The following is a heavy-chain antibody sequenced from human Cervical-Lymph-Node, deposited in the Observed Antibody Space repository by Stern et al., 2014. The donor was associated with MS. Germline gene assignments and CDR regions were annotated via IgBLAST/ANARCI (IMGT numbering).Heavy chain of an antibody. V-gene: IGHV3-30*18. Sequence: MQLVESGGGVVQPGRSLRLSCAASGFTLRSYGMHWVRQAPGKGLEWVAVISNDGNEKSYTDSVKGRFTISRDNSKNTLDLQMNSLRTEDTAVYYCAKDRLFCSGGGCYAMDVWGQGTTVTVSS. CDR2: ISNDGNEK. D-gene: IGHD2-15*01. J-gene: IGHJ6*02. CDR3: AKDRLFCSGGGCYAMDV. CDR1: GFTLRSYG.